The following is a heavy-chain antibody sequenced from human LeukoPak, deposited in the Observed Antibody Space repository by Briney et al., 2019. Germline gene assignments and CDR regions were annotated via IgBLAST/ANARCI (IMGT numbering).Heavy chain of an antibody. V-gene: IGHV3-21*01. CDR1: GFTFSSYT. CDR3: ARARSSGSHRVVNAFDV. Sequence: TGGSLRLSCAASGFTFSSYTMNWVRQAPGKGLEWVSSISITSDYIYYPDSMKGRFTISRDNAKNSLYLQMNSLRAEDTAVYYCARARSSGSHRVVNAFDVWGQGTTVTVSS. D-gene: IGHD1-26*01. J-gene: IGHJ3*01. CDR2: ISITSDYI.